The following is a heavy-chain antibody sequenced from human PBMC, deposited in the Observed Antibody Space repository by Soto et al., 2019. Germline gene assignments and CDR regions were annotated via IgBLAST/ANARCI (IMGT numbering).Heavy chain of an antibody. V-gene: IGHV3-23*01. CDR3: AKDLQFSGWLSAQTFDY. Sequence: GGSLRLSCAVSGFTFSSHAMSWFRQAPGKGLECVSSITGSGDSTYYADSVKGRFTISIDKSKSTLYLQMNSLRAEDTDVYYYAKDLQFSGWLSAQTFDYWGQGTQVTVSS. D-gene: IGHD6-19*01. CDR1: GFTFSSHA. CDR2: ITGSGDST. J-gene: IGHJ4*02.